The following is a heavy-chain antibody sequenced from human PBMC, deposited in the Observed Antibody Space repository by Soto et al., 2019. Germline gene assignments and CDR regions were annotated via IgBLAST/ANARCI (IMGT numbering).Heavy chain of an antibody. CDR3: ARAKRGGFDS. D-gene: IGHD3-10*01. CDR1: GFTVSGNY. CDR2: TSGEGDT. Sequence: GGSLRLSCAASGFTVSGNYLSWVRQAPGKGLELVSFTSGEGDTDYAESVKDRFTTSRDNSKNTMYLQMTRLRVEDTAVYYCARAKRGGFDSWGQGTLVTV. V-gene: IGHV3-53*01. J-gene: IGHJ4*02.